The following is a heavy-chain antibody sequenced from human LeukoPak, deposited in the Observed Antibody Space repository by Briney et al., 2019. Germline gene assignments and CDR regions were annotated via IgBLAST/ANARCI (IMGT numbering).Heavy chain of an antibody. Sequence: SETLSLTCAVSGGSISSSNWWSWVRQPPGKGLEWIGEIYHSGSTYYNPSLKSRVTISVDTSKNQFSLKLSSVTAADTAVYYCAGDFWSGYYFRDWGQGTLVTVSS. D-gene: IGHD3-3*01. CDR3: AGDFWSGYYFRD. CDR1: GGSISSSNW. CDR2: IYHSGST. J-gene: IGHJ4*02. V-gene: IGHV4-4*02.